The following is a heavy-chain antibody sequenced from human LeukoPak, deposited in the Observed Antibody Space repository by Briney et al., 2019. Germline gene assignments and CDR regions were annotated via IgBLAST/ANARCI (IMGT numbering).Heavy chain of an antibody. CDR2: IKQDGSEK. J-gene: IGHJ4*02. CDR1: GFTFSRYW. CDR3: ARDKGDYDTSGSLFVF. Sequence: GGSLRLSCAASGFTFSRYWMSWVRQAPRKGLEWVANIKQDGSEKYYVDSVKGRFTISRDDAKNSLYLQMNSLRAEDTAVYYCARDKGDYDTSGSLFVFGGQGTLVTVSS. V-gene: IGHV3-7*03. D-gene: IGHD3-22*01.